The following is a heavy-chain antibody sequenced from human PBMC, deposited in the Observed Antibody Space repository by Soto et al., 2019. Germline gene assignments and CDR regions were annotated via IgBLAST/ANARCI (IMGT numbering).Heavy chain of an antibody. J-gene: IGHJ4*02. Sequence: QVQLVESGGGVVQPGRSLRLSCAASGFMFSNHGMHWVRQAPGKGLEWVAVIWSDGNNRYYADSVKGRFTISRDNSENTLYLQMNSLRAEDTAVYYCVRGDNWKDAASDYWGQGTLVTVSS. CDR2: IWSDGNNR. V-gene: IGHV3-33*01. CDR1: GFMFSNHG. D-gene: IGHD1-1*01. CDR3: VRGDNWKDAASDY.